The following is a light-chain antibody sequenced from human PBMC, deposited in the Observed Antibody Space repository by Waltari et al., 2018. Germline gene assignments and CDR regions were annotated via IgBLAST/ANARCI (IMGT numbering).Light chain of an antibody. CDR2: EGS. V-gene: IGLV2-23*01. Sequence: QSALTQPASVSGSPGQSITISCTGTSSDVGSYNLVSWYQQHPGKAPKLMIYEGSKRPSGVSNRFSGSKSGTTASLTISGLQAEDEADYYCCSYAGSSTYVIGTGTKVTVL. CDR1: SSDVGSYNL. J-gene: IGLJ1*01. CDR3: CSYAGSSTYV.